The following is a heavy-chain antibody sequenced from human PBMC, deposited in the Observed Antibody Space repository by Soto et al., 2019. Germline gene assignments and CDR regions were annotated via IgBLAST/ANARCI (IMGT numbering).Heavy chain of an antibody. J-gene: IGHJ6*02. CDR1: GGTFSSYA. D-gene: IGHD6-6*01. V-gene: IGHV1-69*13. CDR3: ARTGGRIAARQDYYGMDV. Sequence: GASITVSCTASGGTFSSYAISWVRQAPGQGLEWMGGIIPIFGTANYAQKFQGRVTITADESTSTAYMELSSLRSEDTAVYYCARTGGRIAARQDYYGMDVWGQGTTVTVSS. CDR2: IIPIFGTA.